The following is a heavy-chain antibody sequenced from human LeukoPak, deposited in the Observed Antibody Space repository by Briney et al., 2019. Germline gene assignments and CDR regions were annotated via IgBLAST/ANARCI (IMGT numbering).Heavy chain of an antibody. CDR2: INPNSGGT. V-gene: IGHV1-2*02. J-gene: IGHJ4*02. Sequence: GASVKVSCKASGYTFTGYYMHWVRQAPGQGLEWMGWINPNSGGTNYAQKFQGRVTMTRDTSISTAYMELSSLRSEDTAVYYCAASPDYYDSSGYSYYFDYWGQGTLVTVSS. CDR3: AASPDYYDSSGYSYYFDY. D-gene: IGHD3-22*01. CDR1: GYTFTGYY.